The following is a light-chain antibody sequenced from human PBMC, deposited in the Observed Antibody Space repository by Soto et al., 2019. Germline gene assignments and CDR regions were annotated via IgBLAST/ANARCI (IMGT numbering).Light chain of an antibody. CDR2: DVS. CDR3: SSYTSSSTPYV. J-gene: IGLJ1*01. V-gene: IGLV2-14*01. CDR1: SSDVGGYNY. Sequence: QSVRTQPASGSGSPGQSSTISWTGTSSDVGGYNYVSWYQQHPGKAPKLMIYDVSNRPSGVSNRFSGSKSGNTASLTISGLQAEDEADYCCSSYTSSSTPYVFGNGTKVTVL.